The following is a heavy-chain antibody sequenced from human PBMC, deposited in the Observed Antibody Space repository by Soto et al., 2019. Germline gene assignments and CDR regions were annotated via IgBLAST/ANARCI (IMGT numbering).Heavy chain of an antibody. CDR1: GGTFSSYA. J-gene: IGHJ3*02. CDR3: ASDGGPYAFDI. Sequence: ASVKVSCKASGGTFSSYAISWVRQAPGQGLEWMGGIIPIFGTANYAQKFQGRVTITADESTSTAYMELSSLRSEDTAVYYCASDGGPYAFDIWGQGTMVTVSS. CDR2: IIPIFGTA. D-gene: IGHD6-25*01. V-gene: IGHV1-69*13.